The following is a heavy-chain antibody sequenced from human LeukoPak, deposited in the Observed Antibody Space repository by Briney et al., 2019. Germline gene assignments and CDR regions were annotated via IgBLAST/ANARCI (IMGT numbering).Heavy chain of an antibody. CDR3: ARLGRPVSGTPGLDY. CDR2: TYYSGGN. CDR1: GVSISTSSYY. J-gene: IGHJ4*02. Sequence: EPSETLSLTCTVSGVSISTSSYYWGWIRQPPGKGLEWIGSTYYSGGNYNNPSLKSRVTISVDTSKNQFSLKLSSVTAADTAVYYCARLGRPVSGTPGLDYWGQGTLVTVSS. D-gene: IGHD3/OR15-3a*01. V-gene: IGHV4-39*01.